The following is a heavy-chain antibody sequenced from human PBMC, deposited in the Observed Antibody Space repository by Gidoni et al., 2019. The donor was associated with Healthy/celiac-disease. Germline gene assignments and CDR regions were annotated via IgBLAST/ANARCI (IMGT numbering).Heavy chain of an antibody. CDR3: ASSYYYDSSGYSS. J-gene: IGHJ4*02. CDR1: GGSFSGYY. CDR2: INHSGST. D-gene: IGHD3-22*01. V-gene: IGHV4-34*01. Sequence: QVQLQQWGAGLLKPSDTLSLTCAVYGGSFSGYYWSWLRQPPGKGLEWIGEINHSGSTNYNPSLKSRVTISVDTSKNQSSLKLSSVTAADTAVYYCASSYYYDSSGYSSGGQGTLVTVSS.